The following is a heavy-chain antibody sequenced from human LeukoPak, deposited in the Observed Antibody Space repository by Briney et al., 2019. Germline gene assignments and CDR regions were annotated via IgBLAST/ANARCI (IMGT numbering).Heavy chain of an antibody. J-gene: IGHJ6*02. CDR1: GFTFSSYA. Sequence: GGSLRLSCAASGFTFSSYAMSWVRQAPGKGLEWVSAISGSGGSTYYADSVKGRFTISRDNSKNTLYLQMNSLRAEDTAVYYCARDHTPVTTDYYGMDVWGQGTTVTVSS. D-gene: IGHD4-17*01. CDR3: ARDHTPVTTDYYGMDV. CDR2: ISGSGGST. V-gene: IGHV3-23*01.